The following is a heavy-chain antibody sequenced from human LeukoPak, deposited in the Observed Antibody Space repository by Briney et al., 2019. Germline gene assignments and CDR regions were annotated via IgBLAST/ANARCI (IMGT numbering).Heavy chain of an antibody. Sequence: SETLSLTCTVSGGSISSYYWSWIRQPPGKGLEWIGYIYYSGITNYNPSLKSRVTISVDTSKNQFSLKLSSVTAADTAVYYCARGRYTMVRGVIGRDTDYYYYSYMDVWGKGTTVTISS. J-gene: IGHJ6*03. V-gene: IGHV4-59*01. D-gene: IGHD3-10*01. CDR3: ARGRYTMVRGVIGRDTDYYYYSYMDV. CDR1: GGSISSYY. CDR2: IYYSGIT.